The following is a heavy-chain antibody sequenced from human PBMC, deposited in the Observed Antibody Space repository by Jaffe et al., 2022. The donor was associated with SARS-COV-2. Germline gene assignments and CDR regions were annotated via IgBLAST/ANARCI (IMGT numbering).Heavy chain of an antibody. CDR1: GYNFTSYW. CDR3: ARLRGTTGGYYYYGMDV. V-gene: IGHV5-10-1*03. CDR2: IDPSDSYT. Sequence: EVQLVQSGAEVKKPGESLRISCKGSGYNFTSYWITWVRQMPGKGLEWMGRIDPSDSYTNYSPSFQGHVTISADKSISTAYLQWSSLKASDTAMYYCARLRGTTGGYYYYGMDVWGQGTTVTVSS. D-gene: IGHD4-17*01. J-gene: IGHJ6*02.